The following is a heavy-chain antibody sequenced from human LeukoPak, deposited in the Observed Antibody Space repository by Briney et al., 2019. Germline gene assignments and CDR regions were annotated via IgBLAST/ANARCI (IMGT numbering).Heavy chain of an antibody. D-gene: IGHD2-15*01. CDR3: ASGGTGARKFYSDPFHH. V-gene: IGHV3-53*01. CDR2: LYSAGAT. J-gene: IGHJ4*02. Sequence: GGSLRLSCAASGFTVSSNYMSWVRQAPGKGREWVSILYSAGATYYADSVKGRFTISRDNSKNTLYLQMNSLRVEDTAVYYCASGGTGARKFYSDPFHHWGQGTLVTVSS. CDR1: GFTVSSNY.